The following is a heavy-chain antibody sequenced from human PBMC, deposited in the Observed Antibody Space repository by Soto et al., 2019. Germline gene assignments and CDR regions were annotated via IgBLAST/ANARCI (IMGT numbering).Heavy chain of an antibody. Sequence: SVKVSCKASGGTFSSYTISWVRQAPGQGLERMGRIIPILGIANYAQKFQGRVTITADKSTSTAYMELSSLRSEDTAVYYCAAIEEGTAAAAPFDYWGQGTLVTVSS. CDR3: AAIEEGTAAAAPFDY. D-gene: IGHD6-13*01. V-gene: IGHV1-69*02. CDR1: GGTFSSYT. CDR2: IIPILGIA. J-gene: IGHJ4*02.